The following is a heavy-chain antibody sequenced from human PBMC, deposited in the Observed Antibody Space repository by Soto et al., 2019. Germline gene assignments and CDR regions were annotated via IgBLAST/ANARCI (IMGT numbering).Heavy chain of an antibody. D-gene: IGHD2-2*01. CDR1: GGSFSGYY. J-gene: IGHJ5*02. CDR3: AQTVVPAAMCVGSGHWFDP. Sequence: QVQLQQWGAGLLKPSETLSLTCAVYGGSFSGYYWSWIRQPPGKGLEWIGEINHSGSTNYNPSLKSRVTISVDTSKNQFSLKLSSVSAADTAVYYCAQTVVPAAMCVGSGHWFDPWGQGTLVTVSS. V-gene: IGHV4-34*01. CDR2: INHSGST.